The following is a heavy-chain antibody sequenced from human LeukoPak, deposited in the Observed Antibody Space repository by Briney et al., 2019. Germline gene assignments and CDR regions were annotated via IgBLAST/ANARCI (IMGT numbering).Heavy chain of an antibody. CDR3: AREENSITMVRATKYPDAFDI. Sequence: PSQTLSLTCAVSGGSISSGGYSWSWIRQPPGKGLEWIGEINHSGSTNYNPSLKSRVTISVDTSKNQFSLKLSSVTAADTAVYYCAREENSITMVRATKYPDAFDIWGQETMVTVSS. CDR2: INHSGST. V-gene: IGHV4-30-2*01. D-gene: IGHD3-10*01. CDR1: GGSISSGGYS. J-gene: IGHJ3*02.